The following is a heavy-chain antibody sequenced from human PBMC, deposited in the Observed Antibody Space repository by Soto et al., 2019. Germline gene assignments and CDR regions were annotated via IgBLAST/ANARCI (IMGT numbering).Heavy chain of an antibody. CDR3: ATTIRRATGDY. V-gene: IGHV3-30-3*01. CDR1: GFTFSSYA. CDR2: ISYDGSNK. J-gene: IGHJ4*02. D-gene: IGHD1-1*01. Sequence: QVQLVESGGGVVQPGRSLRLSCAASGFTFSSYAMHWVRQAPGKGLEWVAVISYDGSNKYYADSVKGRFTISRDNSKNPLYLQMNSLRAEDTAVYYCATTIRRATGDYWGQGTLVTVSS.